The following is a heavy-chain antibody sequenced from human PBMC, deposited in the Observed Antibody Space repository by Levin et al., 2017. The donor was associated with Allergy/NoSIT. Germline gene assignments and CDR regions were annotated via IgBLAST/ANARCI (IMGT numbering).Heavy chain of an antibody. V-gene: IGHV3-23*01. J-gene: IGHJ4*02. CDR2: ISCSGSRI. D-gene: IGHD4-23*01. CDR1: EFSFSSYA. CDR3: AKAKFDYGGIKGPLDY. Sequence: GGSLRLSCAASEFSFSSYAMSWVRQAPGKGLEWVSFISCSGSRIYYADSVKGRFSISRDNSKNTLFLQLNSLTAADTAIYYCAKAKFDYGGIKGPLDYWGQGTLVAVSS.